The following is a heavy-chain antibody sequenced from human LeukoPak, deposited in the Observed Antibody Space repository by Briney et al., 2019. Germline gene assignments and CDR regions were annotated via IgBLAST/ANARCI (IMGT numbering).Heavy chain of an antibody. V-gene: IGHV1-58*02. Sequence: GASVKVSCKASGFTFTSSAMQWLRQARGRRLEWIGWIVVGSGNTNYAQKFQERVTITRDMSTSTAYMELSSLRSEDTAVYYCAAANEAADGDSFDYWGQGTLVTVSS. CDR3: AAANEAADGDSFDY. D-gene: IGHD4-17*01. J-gene: IGHJ4*02. CDR2: IVVGSGNT. CDR1: GFTFTSSA.